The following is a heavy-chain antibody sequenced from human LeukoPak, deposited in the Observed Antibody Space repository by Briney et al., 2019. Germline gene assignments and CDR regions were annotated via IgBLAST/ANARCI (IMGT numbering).Heavy chain of an antibody. CDR2: ISSSSSHI. CDR1: GFTFSSYS. Sequence: GGSLRLSCAASGFTFSSYSMNWVRQAPGKGLEWVSSISSSSSHIYYADSVKGRFTISRDNAKNSLYLQMNSLRAEDTAVYYCARDLSSNSFDYWGQGTLVTVSS. J-gene: IGHJ4*02. CDR3: ARDLSSNSFDY. D-gene: IGHD6-13*01. V-gene: IGHV3-21*01.